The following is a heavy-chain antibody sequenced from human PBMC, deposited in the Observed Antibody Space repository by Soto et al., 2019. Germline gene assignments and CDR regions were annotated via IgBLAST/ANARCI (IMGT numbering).Heavy chain of an antibody. CDR1: GFTFSSYA. V-gene: IGHV3-23*01. J-gene: IGHJ4*02. D-gene: IGHD6-19*01. CDR2: ISDSGGST. Sequence: EVQLLESGGGLVQPGGSLRLSCAASGFTFSSYAMTWVRQAPGKGLEWVSAISDSGGSTNYADSVKGRFTISRDNSKNTLYLQMNSLTAEDTAVYYCVKEPLLSGWYYFDYWGQGTLVTVSS. CDR3: VKEPLLSGWYYFDY.